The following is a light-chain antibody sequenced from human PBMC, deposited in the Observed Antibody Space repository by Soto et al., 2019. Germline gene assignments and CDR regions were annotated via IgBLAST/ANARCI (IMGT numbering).Light chain of an antibody. CDR2: DAS. V-gene: IGKV1-33*01. Sequence: DIQMTQSPSSLSASVGDRVTITCQASHDITSYLNWYQHKPGKAPKLLIYDASILEAGVPSRFSGSGSGTHFTFTLSSLQPEDVSAYYCQKCDYLPIFGPGTTVDFK. CDR3: QKCDYLPI. J-gene: IGKJ3*01. CDR1: HDITSY.